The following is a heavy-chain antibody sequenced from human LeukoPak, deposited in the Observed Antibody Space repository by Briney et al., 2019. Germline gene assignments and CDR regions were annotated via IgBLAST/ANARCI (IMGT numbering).Heavy chain of an antibody. J-gene: IGHJ3*02. Sequence: SETLSLTCTVSGGSISSSSYYWGWIRQPPGKGLEWIVSIYYSGSTNYNPSLKSRVTISVDTSKNQFSLKLSSVTAADTAVYYCAREGLHWNYEEGAFDIWGQGTMVTVSS. V-gene: IGHV4-39*07. CDR1: GGSISSSSYY. CDR2: IYYSGST. D-gene: IGHD1-7*01. CDR3: AREGLHWNYEEGAFDI.